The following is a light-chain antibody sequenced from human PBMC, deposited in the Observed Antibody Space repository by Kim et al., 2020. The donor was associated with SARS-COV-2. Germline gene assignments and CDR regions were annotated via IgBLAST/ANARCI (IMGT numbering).Light chain of an antibody. J-gene: IGLJ1*01. V-gene: IGLV1-40*01. CDR3: QSYDSSLSGYV. Sequence: GRRVTISCTGSSSNIGAGYDVHWYQQLPGTAPKLLIYGNSNRPSGVPDRFSGSKSGTSASLAITGLQAEDEADYYCQSYDSSLSGYVFGTGTKVTVL. CDR1: SSNIGAGYD. CDR2: GNS.